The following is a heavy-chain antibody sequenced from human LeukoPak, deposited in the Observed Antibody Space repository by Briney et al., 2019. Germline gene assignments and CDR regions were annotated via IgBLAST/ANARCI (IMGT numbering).Heavy chain of an antibody. CDR1: GFTFSSYE. CDR2: ISSSGSTI. Sequence: GGSLRLSCAASGFTFSSYEMNWVRQAPGKGLEWVSYISSSGSTIYYADSVKGRFTISRDNAKNSLYLQMNSLRAEDTAVYYCARETTYCGGDCLYYFDYWGQGTLVTVSS. V-gene: IGHV3-48*03. D-gene: IGHD2-21*02. CDR3: ARETTYCGGDCLYYFDY. J-gene: IGHJ4*02.